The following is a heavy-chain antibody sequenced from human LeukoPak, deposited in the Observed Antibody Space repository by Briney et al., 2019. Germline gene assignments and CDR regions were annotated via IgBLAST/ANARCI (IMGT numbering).Heavy chain of an antibody. J-gene: IGHJ5*02. V-gene: IGHV1-69*04. CDR3: ARDSVLLWFWELNWFDP. CDR1: GGTFSSYA. D-gene: IGHD3-10*01. CDR2: IIPILGIA. Sequence: GSSVKVSCKASGGTFSSYAISWVRQAPGQGLEWMGRIIPILGIANYAQKFQGRVTITADKSTSTAYMELSSLRSEDTAVYYCARDSVLLWFWELNWFDPWGQGTLVTVSS.